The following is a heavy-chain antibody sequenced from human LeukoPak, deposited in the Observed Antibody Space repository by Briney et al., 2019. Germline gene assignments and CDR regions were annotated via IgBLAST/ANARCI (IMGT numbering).Heavy chain of an antibody. CDR3: ARRTGSSHIVHSTDPEDAFDI. V-gene: IGHV1-46*01. Sequence: GASVKVSCKASGYTFTSYYMRWVRQAPGQGLEWMGIINPSGGSTSYAQKFQGRVTMTRDMSTSTVYMELSSLRSEDTAVYYCARRTGSSHIVHSTDPEDAFDIWGQGTMVTVSS. J-gene: IGHJ3*02. CDR1: GYTFTSYY. CDR2: INPSGGST. D-gene: IGHD2-21*01.